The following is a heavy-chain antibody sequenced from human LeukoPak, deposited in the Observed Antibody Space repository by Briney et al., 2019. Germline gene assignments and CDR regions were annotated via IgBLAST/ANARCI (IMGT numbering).Heavy chain of an antibody. CDR2: INHSGST. CDR3: ARVGVRTYCGVDCYSDYFDH. CDR1: GGSFSGYY. J-gene: IGHJ4*02. V-gene: IGHV4-34*01. Sequence: TSETLSLTCAVYGGSFSGYYWSWIRQPPGKGLEWIGEINHSGSTNYNPSLKSRVTISVDTSKNQFSLKLDSVTAADTAVYYCARVGVRTYCGVDCYSDYFDHWGQGTLVTVSS. D-gene: IGHD2-21*02.